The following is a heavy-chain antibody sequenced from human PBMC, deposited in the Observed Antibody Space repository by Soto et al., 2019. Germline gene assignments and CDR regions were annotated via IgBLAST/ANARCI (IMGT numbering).Heavy chain of an antibody. Sequence: EVRLVESGGGLVQPGGSLRLSCAASGLIFSNYKMHWVRQAPGKGLVWVSRINTGGSIIDYAASVKGRFTVSRDNAKNTLYLQMNSLRADDTAVYYCARDTDGLHYWGQGTLVTVSS. CDR1: GLIFSNYK. CDR3: ARDTDGLHY. V-gene: IGHV3-74*01. J-gene: IGHJ4*02. CDR2: INTGGSII.